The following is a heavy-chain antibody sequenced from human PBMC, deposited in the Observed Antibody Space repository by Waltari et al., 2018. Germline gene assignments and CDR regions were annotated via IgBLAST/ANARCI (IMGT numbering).Heavy chain of an antibody. CDR2: IYYSGST. CDR3: ASYPYYDFWIGYSEGFYYYYGMDV. J-gene: IGHJ6*02. V-gene: IGHV4-59*01. Sequence: QVQLQESGPGLVKPSETLSLTCTVSGGSISSYYWSWIRQPPGKGLEWVGYIYYSGSTNYNTSLKSRVIRSVDTSKNRFSLKLSYVTAADTAVYYCASYPYYDFWIGYSEGFYYYYGMDVWGQGTTVTVSS. CDR1: GGSISSYY. D-gene: IGHD3-3*01.